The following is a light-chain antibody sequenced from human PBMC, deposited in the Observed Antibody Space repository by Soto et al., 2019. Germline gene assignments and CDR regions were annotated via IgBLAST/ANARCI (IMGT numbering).Light chain of an antibody. V-gene: IGLV2-18*02. J-gene: IGLJ1*01. Sequence: QSALTQPPSVSGSPGQSVAISCTGTSSDVGSSNGVSWYQQPPGTAPKLMIYDVSNRPSGVPDRFSGSKSGNTASLTISGRQAEDDADYYCSSYTSSSTYVFGSGTKVTVL. CDR1: SSDVGSSNG. CDR2: DVS. CDR3: SSYTSSSTYV.